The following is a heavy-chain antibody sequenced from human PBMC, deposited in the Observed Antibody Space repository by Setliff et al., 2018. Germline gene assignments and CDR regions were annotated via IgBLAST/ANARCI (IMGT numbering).Heavy chain of an antibody. CDR3: GSQEDILTGYSPYYYYYMDV. V-gene: IGHV1-8*02. D-gene: IGHD3-9*01. CDR2: MNPNSGRT. CDR1: GYTFTAYD. Sequence: ASVKVSCKASGYTFTAYDIVWVRQATGQGLEWMGWMNPNSGRTGYPQKFQGRVTMTTDTYTSTANMELRSLRSDDTAVYYCGSQEDILTGYSPYYYYYMDVWGKGTTVTVSS. J-gene: IGHJ6*03.